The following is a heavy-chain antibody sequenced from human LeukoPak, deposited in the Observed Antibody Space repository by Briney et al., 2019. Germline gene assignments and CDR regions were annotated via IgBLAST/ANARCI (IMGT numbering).Heavy chain of an antibody. CDR3: ARKNWGSGGYWYFDL. V-gene: IGHV4-59*01. Sequence: SETLSLTCTVSGGSISSYYWSWIRQPPGKGLEWIGYIYYSGSTNYNPSLKSRVTISVDASKNQFSLKLSSVTAADTAVYYCARKNWGSGGYWYFDLWSRGTLVTVSS. CDR2: IYYSGST. CDR1: GGSISSYY. D-gene: IGHD7-27*01. J-gene: IGHJ2*01.